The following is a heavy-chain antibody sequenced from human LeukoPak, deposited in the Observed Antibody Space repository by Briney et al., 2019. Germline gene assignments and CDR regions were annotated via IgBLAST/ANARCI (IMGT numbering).Heavy chain of an antibody. CDR3: AKEGDIVVVPAALFDP. CDR2: ISGSGAST. D-gene: IGHD2-2*01. J-gene: IGHJ5*02. Sequence: PGGSLRLSCAASGITFSSYAMSWVRQAPGKGLERVSAISGSGASTYYADSVKGRFTISRDNSKNTLYLQMNSLRAEDTAVYYCAKEGDIVVVPAALFDPWGQGTLVTVSS. V-gene: IGHV3-23*01. CDR1: GITFSSYA.